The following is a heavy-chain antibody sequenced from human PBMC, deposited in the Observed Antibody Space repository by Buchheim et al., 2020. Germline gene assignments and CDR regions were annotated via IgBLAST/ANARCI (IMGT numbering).Heavy chain of an antibody. J-gene: IGHJ4*02. CDR1: GFTFSSYI. Sequence: QVQLVESGGGVVQPGRSLRLSCVVSGFTFSSYIMHWVRQAPGKGLEGVAVISYDGSEKYYADSVKGRFTISRDNSKNTLYVQVNSLRAEDTAVYYCARDQRTELDYWGQGTL. CDR2: ISYDGSEK. V-gene: IGHV3-30-3*01. D-gene: IGHD3/OR15-3a*01. CDR3: ARDQRTELDY.